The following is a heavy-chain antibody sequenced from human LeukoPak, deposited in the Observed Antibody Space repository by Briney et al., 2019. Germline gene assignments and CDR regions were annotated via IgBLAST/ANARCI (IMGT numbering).Heavy chain of an antibody. D-gene: IGHD3-16*01. CDR3: AREQGDGHFDY. CDR2: IKYDGSEK. Sequence: GGSLRLSCAASGFTFSTYWMSWVRQAPGKGLEWVANIKYDGSEKYYVDSVKGRFSISRDNAKNSLYLQMNSLRAEDTAVYYCAREQGDGHFDYWGQGTLVAVSS. CDR1: GFTFSTYW. J-gene: IGHJ4*02. V-gene: IGHV3-7*03.